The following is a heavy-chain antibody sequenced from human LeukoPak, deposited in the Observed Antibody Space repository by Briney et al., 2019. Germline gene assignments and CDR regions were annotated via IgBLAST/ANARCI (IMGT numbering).Heavy chain of an antibody. CDR1: GFTFSSYN. Sequence: GGSLRLSCAASGFTFSSYNVNWVRQTPGQGLEWVSSITSGSSHIYYADSVKGRSTISRDNAKSSLYLQMNSLRAEDTAVYYCARDPYSGSYGADYYYYMDVWGKGTTVTISS. D-gene: IGHD1-26*01. J-gene: IGHJ6*03. V-gene: IGHV3-21*01. CDR3: ARDPYSGSYGADYYYYMDV. CDR2: ITSGSSHI.